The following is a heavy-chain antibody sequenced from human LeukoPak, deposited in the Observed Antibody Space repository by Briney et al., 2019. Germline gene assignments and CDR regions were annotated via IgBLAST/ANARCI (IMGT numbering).Heavy chain of an antibody. V-gene: IGHV4-34*01. CDR1: GGSFSDYH. Sequence: SETLSLTCAVYGGSFSDYHWTWIRQSPGKRLEWIGQISHSGTTRYNPSFNSRVTMSVDTSKNQFSLKLTSETAADTAIYYCARGAPGFWGLGTLVTVSS. J-gene: IGHJ4*02. CDR2: ISHSGTT. CDR3: ARGAPGF.